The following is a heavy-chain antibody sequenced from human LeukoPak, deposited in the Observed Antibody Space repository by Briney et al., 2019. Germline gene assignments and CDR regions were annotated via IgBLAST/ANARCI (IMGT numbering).Heavy chain of an antibody. Sequence: GGSLRLSCAASGFTFSSYSMNWVRQAPGKGLEWVSYISSSGRTIYYADSVKGRFTISRDNAKNSLYLQMNSLRAEDTAVYYCARGGFGSGWYGPNSFDPWGQGTLVTVSS. D-gene: IGHD6-19*01. J-gene: IGHJ5*02. CDR1: GFTFSSYS. CDR2: ISSSGRTI. V-gene: IGHV3-48*04. CDR3: ARGGFGSGWYGPNSFDP.